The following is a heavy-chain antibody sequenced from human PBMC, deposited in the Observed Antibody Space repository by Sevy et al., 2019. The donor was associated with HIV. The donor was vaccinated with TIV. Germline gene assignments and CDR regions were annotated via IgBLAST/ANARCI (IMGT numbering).Heavy chain of an antibody. J-gene: IGHJ6*02. V-gene: IGHV3-9*01. CDR2: ISWNSGSI. Sequence: SLKISCAASGFTFDDYAMHWVRQAPGKGLEWVSGISWNSGSIGYADSVKGRFTISRDNAKNYLYLQMNSLRAEDTALYYCAKNGDSSGWYGGGGDYYYGMDVWGQGTTVTVSS. CDR3: AKNGDSSGWYGGGGDYYYGMDV. CDR1: GFTFDDYA. D-gene: IGHD6-19*01.